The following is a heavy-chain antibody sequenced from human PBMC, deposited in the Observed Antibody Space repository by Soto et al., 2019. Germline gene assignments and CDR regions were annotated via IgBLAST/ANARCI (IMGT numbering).Heavy chain of an antibody. CDR3: AKDMRDVRGIVVVPAAIDY. CDR1: GFTFSNYG. D-gene: IGHD2-2*01. V-gene: IGHV3-30*18. CDR2: ISYDGNKK. Sequence: GGSLILSCAASGFTFSNYGMHWVRQAPGKGLEWVAVISYDGNKKYYADSVKGRFTFSRDNSKNTVYLQMNSLRAEDTALYYCAKDMRDVRGIVVVPAAIDYWGQGT. J-gene: IGHJ4*02.